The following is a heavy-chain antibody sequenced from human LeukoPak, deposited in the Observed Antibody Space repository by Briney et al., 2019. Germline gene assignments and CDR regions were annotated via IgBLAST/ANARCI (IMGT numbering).Heavy chain of an antibody. CDR1: GFTVSSNY. Sequence: GGSLRLSCAASGFTVSSNYMSWVRQAPGKGLEWVSVIYSGGSTYYADSVKGGFTISRHNSKNTLYLQMNSLRAEDTAVYYCARDTHHYDILTGYYNHWFDPWGQGTLVTVSS. CDR2: IYSGGST. V-gene: IGHV3-53*04. J-gene: IGHJ5*02. D-gene: IGHD3-9*01. CDR3: ARDTHHYDILTGYYNHWFDP.